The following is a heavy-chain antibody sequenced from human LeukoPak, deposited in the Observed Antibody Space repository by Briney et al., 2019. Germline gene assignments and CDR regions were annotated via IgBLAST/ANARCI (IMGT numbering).Heavy chain of an antibody. CDR1: GGSFRVYC. Sequence: SETLSLTRAVYGGSFRVYCWSWIRQPPGEGVECIGEINHSGSTNYNPSLKSRVTISVDTSKNQFSLKLSSVTAADTAVYYCARGRSDSGSYWGDYFDYWGQGTLVTVSS. CDR2: INHSGST. J-gene: IGHJ4*02. V-gene: IGHV4-34*01. D-gene: IGHD1-26*01. CDR3: ARGRSDSGSYWGDYFDY.